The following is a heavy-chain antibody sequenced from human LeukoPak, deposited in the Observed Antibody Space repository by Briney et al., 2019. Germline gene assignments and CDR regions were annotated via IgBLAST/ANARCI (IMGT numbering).Heavy chain of an antibody. J-gene: IGHJ5*02. CDR1: GYTFTGYY. Sequence: ASVKVSCKASGYTFTGYYMHWVRQAPGQGLEWMGRINPNSGGTNYAQKFQGRVTMTRDTSISTAYMELSRLRSDDTAVYYCARPHTVLYNWFDPWGQGTLVTVSS. V-gene: IGHV1-2*06. CDR2: INPNSGGT. D-gene: IGHD4-11*01. CDR3: ARPHTVLYNWFDP.